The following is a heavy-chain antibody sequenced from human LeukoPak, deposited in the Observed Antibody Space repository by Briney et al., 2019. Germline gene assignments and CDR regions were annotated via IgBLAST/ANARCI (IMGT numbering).Heavy chain of an antibody. D-gene: IGHD4-11*01. CDR3: ARDFLDYRGAFDI. J-gene: IGHJ3*02. V-gene: IGHV4-61*02. Sequence: SQTLSLTCTVSGGSISSGSYYWSWIRQPAGKGLEWIGRIYTSGSTNYNPSLKSRVTISVDTSKNQFSLKLSSVTAADTAVYYCARDFLDYRGAFDIWGQGTMVTVSS. CDR2: IYTSGST. CDR1: GGSISSGSYY.